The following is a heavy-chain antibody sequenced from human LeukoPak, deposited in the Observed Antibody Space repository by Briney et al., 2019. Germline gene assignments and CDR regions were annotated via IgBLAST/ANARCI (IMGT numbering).Heavy chain of an antibody. Sequence: SVKVSCKASGGTFSSYAISWVRQAPGQGLEWMGGIIPIFGTANYAQKFQGRVMITADESTSTAYMELSSLRSEDTAVYYCAREEDFWSGYYGWGQGTLVTVSS. V-gene: IGHV1-69*13. D-gene: IGHD3-3*01. J-gene: IGHJ4*02. CDR2: IIPIFGTA. CDR3: AREEDFWSGYYG. CDR1: GGTFSSYA.